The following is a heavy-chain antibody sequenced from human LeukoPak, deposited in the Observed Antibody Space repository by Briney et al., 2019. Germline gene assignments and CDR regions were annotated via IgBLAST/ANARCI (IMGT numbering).Heavy chain of an antibody. Sequence: GGSLRLSCAASGFTFSSYAMHWVRQAPGKGLEWVAVISYDGSNKYYADSVKGRFTISRDNSKNMLYLQMNSLRAEDTAVYYSARDPMSNGYGGKLFDYWGQGTLVTVSS. CDR2: ISYDGSNK. D-gene: IGHD4-23*01. CDR3: ARDPMSNGYGGKLFDY. V-gene: IGHV3-30-3*01. CDR1: GFTFSSYA. J-gene: IGHJ4*02.